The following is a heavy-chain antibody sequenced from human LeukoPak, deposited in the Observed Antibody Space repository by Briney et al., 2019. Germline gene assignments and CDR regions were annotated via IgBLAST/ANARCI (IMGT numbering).Heavy chain of an antibody. Sequence: GGSLRLSCAASGFTFDDYAMHWVRQAPGKGLEWVSGISWNSGSIGYADSVKGRFTISRDNAMNSLYLQMNSLRAEDTAVYYCASGIAAAGTSDAFDIWGQGTMVTVSS. CDR1: GFTFDDYA. CDR3: ASGIAAAGTSDAFDI. D-gene: IGHD6-13*01. V-gene: IGHV3-9*01. CDR2: ISWNSGSI. J-gene: IGHJ3*02.